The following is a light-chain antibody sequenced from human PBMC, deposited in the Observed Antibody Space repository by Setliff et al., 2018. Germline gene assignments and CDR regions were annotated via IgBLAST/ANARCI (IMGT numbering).Light chain of an antibody. CDR1: SSNIGSNT. CDR3: AAWGDSLNGRDV. V-gene: IGLV1-44*01. CDR2: RNN. J-gene: IGLJ1*01. Sequence: QSVLTQPPSASGTPGQRVTISCSGSSSNIGSNTVNWYQQFPGTAPKLLIYRNNQRPSGVPDRFSGSKSATSASLAISGLQAEDEADYYCAAWGDSLNGRDVFGTGTKGTVL.